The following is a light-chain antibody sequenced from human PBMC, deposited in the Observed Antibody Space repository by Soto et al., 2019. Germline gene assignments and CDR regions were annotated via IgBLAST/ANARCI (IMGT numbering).Light chain of an antibody. CDR3: QSYDSSLSGYV. V-gene: IGLV1-40*01. Sequence: QSVLTQPPSVSGAPGQRVTISCTGSSSNIGAGYDVHWYQQLPGTAPKLLIYGNSNRSSGVPDRFSGSKSGTSASLAITGLQAEDEAEYYCQSYDSSLSGYVFGTGTKLTVL. CDR2: GNS. CDR1: SSNIGAGYD. J-gene: IGLJ1*01.